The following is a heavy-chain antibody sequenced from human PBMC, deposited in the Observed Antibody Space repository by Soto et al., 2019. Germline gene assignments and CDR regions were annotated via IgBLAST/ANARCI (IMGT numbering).Heavy chain of an antibody. J-gene: IGHJ4*02. CDR3: ARQRRAAAGKHFDY. Sequence: SETLSLTCTVSGGSVSSCCNYWGWVRQPPGKGLEWIGSIHNSGSTSYNPSLKSRVTISVDTSKNQFSLKLSSVTAADTAVYYCARQRRAAAGKHFDYWGQGTLVTVSS. CDR2: IHNSGST. CDR1: GGSVSSCCNY. D-gene: IGHD6-13*01. V-gene: IGHV4-39*01.